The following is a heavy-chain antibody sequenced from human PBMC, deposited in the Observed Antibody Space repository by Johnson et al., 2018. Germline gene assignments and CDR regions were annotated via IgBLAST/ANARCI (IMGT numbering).Heavy chain of an antibody. V-gene: IGHV3-74*01. D-gene: IGHD6-13*01. CDR1: GFTFSSYW. Sequence: VQLVESGGGLVQPGGSLRLSCAVSGFTFSSYWMHWVRQAPGKGLVWVSRINSDGSSTSYADSVKGRFTISRDNAKNTLYLQRNSLRAEDTAVYYCARDQGQQRVTRDFQHGGQGTLVTVSS. CDR2: INSDGSST. CDR3: ARDQGQQRVTRDFQH. J-gene: IGHJ1*01.